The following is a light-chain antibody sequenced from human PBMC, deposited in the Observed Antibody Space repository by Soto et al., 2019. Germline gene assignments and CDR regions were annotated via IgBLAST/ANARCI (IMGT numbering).Light chain of an antibody. V-gene: IGKV1-5*03. J-gene: IGKJ2*01. CDR3: QQYSTSPYI. Sequence: DIQMTQSPSTLSASVGDRFTITCLAIQSINRWLAWYQQKPGKAPKLLIYKASTLESGVPSRFSGGGIGTEFSLSISSLQPDDFETYYCQQYSTSPYIFGQGTKVDIK. CDR2: KAS. CDR1: QSINRW.